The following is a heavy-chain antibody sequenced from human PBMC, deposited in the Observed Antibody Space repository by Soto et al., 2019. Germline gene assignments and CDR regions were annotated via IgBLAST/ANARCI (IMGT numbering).Heavy chain of an antibody. CDR3: ARHKGTVTSLGPRKEVVAI. CDR2: IYYSGST. D-gene: IGHD4-17*01. Sequence: SETLSLTCTGSGGSISSYYWSWIRQPPGKGLEWIGYIYYSGSTNYNPSLKSRVTISVDTSKNQFSLKLSSVTAADTAVYYCARHKGTVTSLGPRKEVVAIWGRGTMVTVSS. V-gene: IGHV4-59*08. CDR1: GGSISSYY. J-gene: IGHJ3*02.